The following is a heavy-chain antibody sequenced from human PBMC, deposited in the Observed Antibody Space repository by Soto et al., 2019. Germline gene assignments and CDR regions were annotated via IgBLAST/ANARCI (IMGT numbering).Heavy chain of an antibody. V-gene: IGHV4-59*01. D-gene: IGHD3-10*01. CDR3: ARAGSYYSIDN. CDR1: GVSISNFY. J-gene: IGHJ4*02. CDR2: IYYSGST. Sequence: PSETLSLTCTVSGVSISNFYWSWIRQPPGKGLEWIGHIYYSGSTDYNPSLKSRVTISVDTSKNQFSLKLNSVTAADTAVYYCARAGSYYSIDNWGQGXLVTVYS.